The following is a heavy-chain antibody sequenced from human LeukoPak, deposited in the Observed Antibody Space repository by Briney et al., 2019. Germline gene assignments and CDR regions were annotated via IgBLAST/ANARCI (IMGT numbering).Heavy chain of an antibody. V-gene: IGHV4-31*01. Sequence: SETLSLTCTVSGGSISSGGYYWSWIRQHPGKGLEWIGYIYYSGSTYYNPSLKSQVTISVDTSKNQFSLKLSSVTAADTAVYYCATRAPKYYDFWSGYEDAFDIWGQGTMVTVSS. CDR1: GGSISSGGYY. D-gene: IGHD3-3*01. J-gene: IGHJ3*02. CDR2: IYYSGST. CDR3: ATRAPKYYDFWSGYEDAFDI.